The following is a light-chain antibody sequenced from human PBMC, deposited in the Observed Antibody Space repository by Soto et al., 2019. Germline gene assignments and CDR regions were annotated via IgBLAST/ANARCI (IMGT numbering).Light chain of an antibody. V-gene: IGLV2-14*01. CDR2: EVS. CDR1: SSDVGAYNY. Sequence: QSVLTQPPSVSGSPGQSITISCTGTSSDVGAYNYVSWFQQHPGKAPTLIISEVSNRPSGVYNRFSGSKSGNAASLTISGLQAEDEAHYFCFSFTTDWTHVFGTGTKVTVL. CDR3: FSFTTDWTHV. J-gene: IGLJ1*01.